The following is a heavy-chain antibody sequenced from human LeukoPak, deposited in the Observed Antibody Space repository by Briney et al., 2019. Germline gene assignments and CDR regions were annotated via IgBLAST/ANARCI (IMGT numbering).Heavy chain of an antibody. Sequence: GGSLRLSCAASGFTFSSYAMSWVRQAPGKGLEWVSAISGSGGSTYYADSVKGRFTISRDNSKNTLYLQMNSLRAEDTAVYYCAKDMVDYYDSSGYYSHYYYGMDVWGQGTTVTVSS. V-gene: IGHV3-23*01. CDR2: ISGSGGST. CDR1: GFTFSSYA. CDR3: AKDMVDYYDSSGYYSHYYYGMDV. J-gene: IGHJ6*02. D-gene: IGHD3-22*01.